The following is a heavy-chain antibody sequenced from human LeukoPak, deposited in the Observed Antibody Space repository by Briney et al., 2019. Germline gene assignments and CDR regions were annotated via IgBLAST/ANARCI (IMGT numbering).Heavy chain of an antibody. J-gene: IGHJ4*02. CDR1: GFTFSSYA. CDR3: ARDKYGGSSGYLDY. CDR2: IRGGDGST. V-gene: IGHV3-23*01. Sequence: GGSLRLSCAASGFTFSSYAMSWVRQAPGKGLEWVSGIRGGDGSTYYADSVQGRFTISRDNSKNTLYLQMNSLRAEDTAVYYCARDKYGGSSGYLDYWGQGTLVTVSS. D-gene: IGHD3-22*01.